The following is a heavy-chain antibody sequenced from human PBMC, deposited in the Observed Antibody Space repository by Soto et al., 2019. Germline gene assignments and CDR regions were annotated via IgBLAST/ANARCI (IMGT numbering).Heavy chain of an antibody. Sequence: QLQLQESGSGLVKPSQTLSLTCAVSGGSISSGGYSWSWIRQPPGKGLEWIGYIYHSGSTYYNPSRQMRVTISVDRSKNQFSLKLSSVTAADTAVYYCARGVTDYSNTFDYWGQGTLVTVSS. CDR3: ARGVTDYSNTFDY. CDR2: IYHSGST. CDR1: GGSISSGGYS. D-gene: IGHD4-4*01. V-gene: IGHV4-30-2*01. J-gene: IGHJ4*02.